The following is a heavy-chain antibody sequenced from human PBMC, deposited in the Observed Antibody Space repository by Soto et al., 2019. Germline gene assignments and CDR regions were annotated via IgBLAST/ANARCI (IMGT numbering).Heavy chain of an antibody. J-gene: IGHJ6*02. CDR3: AKENFLFAMDV. D-gene: IGHD3-3*01. CDR2: ISYDGSTE. CDR1: GFIFSGYA. V-gene: IGHV3-30*04. Sequence: GGSLRLSCAASGFIFSGYAMHWVRRAPGKGLDWVAVISYDGSTEYYADSVKGRFTISRDNSKNILYLQMNSLRDEDTAVYYCAKENFLFAMDVWGQGSTFTVSS.